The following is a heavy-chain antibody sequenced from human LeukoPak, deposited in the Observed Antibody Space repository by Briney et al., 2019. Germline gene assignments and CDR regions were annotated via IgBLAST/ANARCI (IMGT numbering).Heavy chain of an antibody. CDR3: TRSRNAYNFDAFDI. V-gene: IGHV3-30-3*01. CDR1: GFTFSSYA. Sequence: GGSLRLSCAASGFTFSSYAMHWVRQAPGKGLEWVAVISYDGSNKYYADSVKGRFTISRDNSKNTLYLQMNSLRAEDTAVYYCTRSRNAYNFDAFDIWGQGTMVTVSS. J-gene: IGHJ3*02. D-gene: IGHD5-24*01. CDR2: ISYDGSNK.